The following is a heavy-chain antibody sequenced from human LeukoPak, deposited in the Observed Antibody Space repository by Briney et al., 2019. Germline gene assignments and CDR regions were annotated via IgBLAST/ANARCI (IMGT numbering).Heavy chain of an antibody. CDR1: GFSFSSFS. Sequence: PGGSLRLSCAASGFSFSSFSMNWVRQAPGKGLEWVSYICGGSSFTYYVDSVKGRFTISRDNAKNSLYLQMNSLRAEDTAVYYCARDLGYSSGPNYWGQGTRVTVSS. CDR3: ARDLGYSSGPNY. D-gene: IGHD6-19*01. J-gene: IGHJ4*02. V-gene: IGHV3-21*01. CDR2: ICGGSSFT.